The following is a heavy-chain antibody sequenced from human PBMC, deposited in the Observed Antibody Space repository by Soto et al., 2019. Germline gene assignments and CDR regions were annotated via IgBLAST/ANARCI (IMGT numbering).Heavy chain of an antibody. Sequence: SETLSLTCTVSGGSISSGDYYWSWIRQPPGKGLEWIGYIYYSGSTYYNPSLKSRVTISVDTPKNQFSLKLSSVTAADTAVYYCARVKRDYDYVWGSYRYYGMDVWGQGTTVTVSS. CDR2: IYYSGST. D-gene: IGHD3-16*02. CDR3: ARVKRDYDYVWGSYRYYGMDV. CDR1: GGSISSGDYY. V-gene: IGHV4-30-4*01. J-gene: IGHJ6*02.